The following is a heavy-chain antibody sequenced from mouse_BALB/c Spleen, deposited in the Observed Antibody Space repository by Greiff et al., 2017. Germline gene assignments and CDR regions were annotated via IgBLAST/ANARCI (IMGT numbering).Heavy chain of an antibody. Sequence: EVKLMESGPGLVKPSQSLSLTCTVTGYSITSDYAWNWIRQFPGNKLEWMGYISYSGSTSYNPSLKSRISITRDTSKNQFFLQLNSVTTEDTATYYCASDGYSPWFAYWGQGTLVTVSA. CDR1: GYSITSDYA. CDR2: ISYSGST. D-gene: IGHD2-3*01. CDR3: ASDGYSPWFAY. J-gene: IGHJ3*01. V-gene: IGHV3-2*02.